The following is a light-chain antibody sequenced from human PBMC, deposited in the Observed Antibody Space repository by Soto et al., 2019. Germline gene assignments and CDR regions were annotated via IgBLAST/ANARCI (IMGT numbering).Light chain of an antibody. CDR2: GAS. CDR3: QQYGSSPAIT. J-gene: IGKJ5*01. CDR1: QSVSSSY. V-gene: IGKV3-20*01. Sequence: EIVLTQSPGTLSLSPGERATLSCRASQSVSSSYLAWYQQKPGQAPRLLIYGASSRATGIPDRFSGSGSGTAFPLTISRLEPEDFAVYYYQQYGSSPAITFGQGTRLEIK.